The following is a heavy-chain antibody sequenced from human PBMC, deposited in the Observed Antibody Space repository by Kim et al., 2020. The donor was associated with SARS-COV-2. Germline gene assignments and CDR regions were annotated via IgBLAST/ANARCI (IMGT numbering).Heavy chain of an antibody. D-gene: IGHD4-17*01. Sequence: GESLKISCKGSGYSFIDYWIVWVRQMPGKGLEWMGSIFPADSTCKYSPSFQGQVTFSADKPINTAYLQWSSLKASDTAMYYCARREGYGAARSYKDWLDPWGQGTLVTVSS. CDR2: IFPADSTC. V-gene: IGHV5-51*01. CDR1: GYSFIDYW. J-gene: IGHJ5*02. CDR3: ARREGYGAARSYKDWLDP.